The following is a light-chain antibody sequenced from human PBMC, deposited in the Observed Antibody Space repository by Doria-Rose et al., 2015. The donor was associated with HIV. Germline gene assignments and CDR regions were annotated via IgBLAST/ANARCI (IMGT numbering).Light chain of an antibody. CDR3: QQYGTSRGT. J-gene: IGKJ5*01. CDR1: QRVKSSY. CDR2: DAS. V-gene: IGKV3-20*01. Sequence: TQSPGTLSLSPGERATLSCRASQRVKSSYLAWYQQKPGQAHMLLIYDASTSATGIPDRFSGSGSGTDFPLTISILEPEDVAVDYCQQYGTSRGTFGQGTRLEIK.